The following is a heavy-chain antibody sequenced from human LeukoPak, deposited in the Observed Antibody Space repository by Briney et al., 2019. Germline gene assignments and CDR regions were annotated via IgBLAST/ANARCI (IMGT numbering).Heavy chain of an antibody. CDR2: VHHSGST. V-gene: IGHV4-39*01. D-gene: IGHD6-13*01. CDR1: GDSISSSSYY. J-gene: IGHJ3*01. CDR3: ARLFSSSWYRGAFDL. Sequence: SSETLSLTCTVSGDSISSSSYYWVWIRQPPGKGLEWIGSVHHSGSTYYTPSLKSRVTISVDTSKNQFSLKLSSVTAADTAVYYCARLFSSSWYRGAFDLWGQGTMVTVSS.